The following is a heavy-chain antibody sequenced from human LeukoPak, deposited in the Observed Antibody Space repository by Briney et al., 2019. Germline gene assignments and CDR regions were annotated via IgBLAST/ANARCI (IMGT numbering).Heavy chain of an antibody. CDR3: ARSRINLIVVDNYYYQYMDV. V-gene: IGHV4-4*02. D-gene: IGHD3-22*01. CDR1: GGSISSSNW. CDR2: IYHSGST. J-gene: IGHJ6*03. Sequence: KPSETLPLTCAVSGGSISSSNWWSWVRQPPGKGLEWIGEIYHSGSTNYNPSLKSRVTMSVDTSKNQFSLKLGSLTAADTAVYYCARSRINLIVVDNYYYQYMDVWGKGTTVTVSS.